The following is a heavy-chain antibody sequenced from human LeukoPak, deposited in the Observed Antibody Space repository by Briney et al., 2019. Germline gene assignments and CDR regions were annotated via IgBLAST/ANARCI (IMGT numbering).Heavy chain of an antibody. V-gene: IGHV4-39*07. CDR3: IGVIVATPAANDY. CDR1: GGSISSRSYY. Sequence: SETLSLICSVSGGSISSRSYYWGWIRQPPGKGLEWIGSIYYSGIYYSGSTYYNPSLKNRGTISVDTSKNQFSLKLSSVTAADTAVYYCIGVIVATPAANDYWGQGILVTVSS. J-gene: IGHJ4*02. CDR2: IYYSGIYYSGST. D-gene: IGHD2-15*01.